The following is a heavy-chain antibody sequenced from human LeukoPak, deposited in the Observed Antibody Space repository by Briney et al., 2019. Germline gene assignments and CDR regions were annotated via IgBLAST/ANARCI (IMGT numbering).Heavy chain of an antibody. Sequence: GGSLRLSCAASGFTFSNAWVSWVRQAPGKGLEWVGRIKSKTDGGTTDYAAPVKGRFTISRDDSKNTLYLQMNSLKTEDTAVYYCTSRSGYSYGYGTFDIWGQGTMVTVSS. V-gene: IGHV3-15*01. CDR2: IKSKTDGGTT. D-gene: IGHD5-18*01. CDR1: GFTFSNAW. J-gene: IGHJ3*02. CDR3: TSRSGYSYGYGTFDI.